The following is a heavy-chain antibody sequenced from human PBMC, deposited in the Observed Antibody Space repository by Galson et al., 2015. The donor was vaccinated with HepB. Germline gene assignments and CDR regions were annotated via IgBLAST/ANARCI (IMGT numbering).Heavy chain of an antibody. CDR2: IIPIFGTA. CDR3: ARRAPSSIAAHPTYYYYYMDV. CDR1: GGTFSSYA. D-gene: IGHD6-6*01. Sequence: SVKVSCKASGGTFSSYAISWVRQAPGQGLEWMGGIIPIFGTANYAQKFQGRVTITADESTSTAYMELSSLRSEDTAVYYCARRAPSSIAAHPTYYYYYMDVWGKGTTVTVSS. V-gene: IGHV1-69*13. J-gene: IGHJ6*03.